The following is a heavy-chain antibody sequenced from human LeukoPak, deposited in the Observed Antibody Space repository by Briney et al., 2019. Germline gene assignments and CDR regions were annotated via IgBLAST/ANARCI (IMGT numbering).Heavy chain of an antibody. CDR2: ISGSGDST. CDR1: GFTFSNYA. D-gene: IGHD6-19*01. V-gene: IGHV3-23*01. J-gene: IGHJ4*02. CDR3: AKTPLAVAPGDFFDY. Sequence: GGSLRLSCAASGFTFSNYAMTWVRQAPGKGLEWVSTISGSGDSTYYADSVKGRFTISRDNSKNTLYLQMNSLRADDTAVYYCAKTPLAVAPGDFFDYWGQGTLVTVSS.